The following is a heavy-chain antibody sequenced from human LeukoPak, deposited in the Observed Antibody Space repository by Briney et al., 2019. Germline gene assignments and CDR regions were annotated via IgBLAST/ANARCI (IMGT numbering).Heavy chain of an antibody. J-gene: IGHJ4*02. D-gene: IGHD6-19*01. CDR3: ARGPRGLGMAGTFDY. V-gene: IGHV4-34*01. CDR2: INHSGSA. Sequence: SETLSLTCAVYGESFSGYYWSWIRQPPGKGLEWIGEINHSGSANYNPSLKSRVTISVDTSKSQFSLKLNSVTAADTAVYYCARGPRGLGMAGTFDYWGQGTLVTVSS. CDR1: GESFSGYY.